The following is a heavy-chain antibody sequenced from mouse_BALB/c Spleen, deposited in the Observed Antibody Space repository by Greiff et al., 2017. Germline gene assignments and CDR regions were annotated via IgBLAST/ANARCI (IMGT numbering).Heavy chain of an antibody. V-gene: IGHV3-2*02. Sequence: EVMLVESGPGLVKPSQSLSLTCTVTVYSITSDYAWNWIRQFPGNKLEWMGYISYSGSTSYNPSLKSRISITRDTSKNQFFLQLNSVTTEDTATYYCARYWTGYFDVWGAGTTVTVSS. D-gene: IGHD4-1*01. J-gene: IGHJ1*01. CDR2: ISYSGST. CDR3: ARYWTGYFDV. CDR1: VYSITSDYA.